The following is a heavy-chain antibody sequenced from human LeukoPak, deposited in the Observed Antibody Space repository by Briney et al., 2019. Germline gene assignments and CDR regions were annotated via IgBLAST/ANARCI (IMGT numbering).Heavy chain of an antibody. CDR3: ARQTGDRTIFDY. J-gene: IGHJ4*02. CDR2: IYYSGST. D-gene: IGHD1-7*01. CDR1: GGSISPYY. V-gene: IGHV4-59*08. Sequence: SETLSLTCTVSGGSISPYYRSWIRQPPGVGLEWIGYIYYSGSTNYNPSLKSRVTISVDTSKNQFSLKLTSVTATDTTMYYCARQTGDRTIFDYWGQGILVTVSS.